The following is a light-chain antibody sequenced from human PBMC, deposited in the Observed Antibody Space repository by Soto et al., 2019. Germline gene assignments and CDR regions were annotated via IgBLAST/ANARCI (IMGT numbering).Light chain of an antibody. Sequence: QSALTQPRSVSGSPGQSVTISCTGTSDDVGVYNYVSWYQQHPGKAPKLIIYDVSKRPSGVPDRFSGSKSGNTASLTISGLQADDEADYYCCSYAGGPYVFGTGTKVTVL. V-gene: IGLV2-11*01. J-gene: IGLJ1*01. CDR2: DVS. CDR3: CSYAGGPYV. CDR1: SDDVGVYNY.